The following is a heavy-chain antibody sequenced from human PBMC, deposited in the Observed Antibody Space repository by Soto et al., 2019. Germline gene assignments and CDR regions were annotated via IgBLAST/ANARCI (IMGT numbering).Heavy chain of an antibody. CDR3: ARGPEGYCSSTSCLNWFDP. J-gene: IGHJ5*02. CDR1: GGTFSSYA. D-gene: IGHD2-2*01. V-gene: IGHV1-69*13. Sequence: SVKVSCKASGGTFSSYAISWVRQAPGQGLEWMGGIIPIFGTANYAQKFQGRVTITADESTSTAYMELSSLRSEDTAVYYCARGPEGYCSSTSCLNWFDPWGQGTLVTVSS. CDR2: IIPIFGTA.